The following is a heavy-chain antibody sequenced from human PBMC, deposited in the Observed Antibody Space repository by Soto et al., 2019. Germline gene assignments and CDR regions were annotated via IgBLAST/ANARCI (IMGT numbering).Heavy chain of an antibody. Sequence: PSETLSLTCTVSGGTISSSSYSWGWIRQPPGKGLEWIGYMYHSGSTYYNPSLKSRVTISIDRSKNQFSLKLSSVNAADTAVYYCARVPDYWGQGTLVTVSS. J-gene: IGHJ4*02. CDR2: MYHSGST. CDR1: GGTISSSSYS. CDR3: ARVPDY. V-gene: IGHV4-30-2*01. D-gene: IGHD2-2*01.